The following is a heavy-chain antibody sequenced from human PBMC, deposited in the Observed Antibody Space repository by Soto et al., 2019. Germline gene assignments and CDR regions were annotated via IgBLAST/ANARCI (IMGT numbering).Heavy chain of an antibody. V-gene: IGHV3-48*01. D-gene: IGHD2-21*01. CDR1: GFTFSSYS. Sequence: EVQLVESGGGLVQPGGSLRLSCAASGFTFSSYSMNWVRQAPGKGLEWVSYISSSSSTIYYADSVKGRFTISRDNAKNSLYLQMNSLRAEDTAVYYCARDDFERGLYYYYYYYMDVWGKGTTVTVSS. CDR2: ISSSSSTI. J-gene: IGHJ6*03. CDR3: ARDDFERGLYYYYYYYMDV.